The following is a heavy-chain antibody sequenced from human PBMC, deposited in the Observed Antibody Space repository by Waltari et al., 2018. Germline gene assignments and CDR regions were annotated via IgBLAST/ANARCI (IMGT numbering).Heavy chain of an antibody. J-gene: IGHJ4*02. V-gene: IGHV4-38-2*02. Sequence: QVQLRESGPGLVRSSETLSLTYTGSGHSVNTAFYCAWIRQSPGGGLEWIASIYPTGSSHYNSSLKSRVSISTDMSTKQFFLTLTHLTAADTAVYYCAEEGNTTAGLFDSWGQGTLVTVSS. CDR2: IYPTGSS. CDR1: GHSVNTAFY. D-gene: IGHD6-25*01. CDR3: AEEGNTTAGLFDS.